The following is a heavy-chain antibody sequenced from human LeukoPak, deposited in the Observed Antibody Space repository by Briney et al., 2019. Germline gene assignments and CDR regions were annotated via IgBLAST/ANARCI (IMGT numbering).Heavy chain of an antibody. J-gene: IGHJ6*03. CDR3: ARDLRGAAAGSGNYYYYYMDV. V-gene: IGHV3-7*03. Sequence: GGSLRLSCAASGFTFSSYWMSWVRQAPGKGLEWVANIKQDGSEKYYMDSVKGRFTISRDNAKNSLYLQMNSLRAEDTAVYYCARDLRGAAAGSGNYYYYYMDVWGKGTTVTISS. CDR2: IKQDGSEK. D-gene: IGHD6-13*01. CDR1: GFTFSSYW.